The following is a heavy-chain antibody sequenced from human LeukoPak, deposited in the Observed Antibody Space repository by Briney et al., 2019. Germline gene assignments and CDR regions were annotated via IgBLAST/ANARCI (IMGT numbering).Heavy chain of an antibody. D-gene: IGHD5-24*01. CDR3: ARGEMATTRLGFGY. CDR2: IYYSGST. CDR1: GGSISSSSYY. Sequence: SETLSLTRTVSGGSISSSSYYWGWIRQPPGKGLEWIGSIYYSGSTNYNPSLKSRVTISVDTSKNQFSLKLSSVTAADTAVYYCARGEMATTRLGFGYWGQGTLVTVSS. J-gene: IGHJ4*02. V-gene: IGHV4-39*07.